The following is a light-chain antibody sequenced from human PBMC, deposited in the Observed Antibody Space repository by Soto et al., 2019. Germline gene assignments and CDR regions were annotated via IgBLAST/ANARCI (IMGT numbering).Light chain of an antibody. Sequence: EIVLTQSPATLSLSPGERATLSCRASQSVSSYLAWYQQKPGQAPRLLIYDASNRATGIPARFSGSGSGTDFTLTISSLEPEDFAVAYCQQRSNWLFTFGPGTKVDIK. V-gene: IGKV3-11*01. J-gene: IGKJ3*01. CDR2: DAS. CDR3: QQRSNWLFT. CDR1: QSVSSY.